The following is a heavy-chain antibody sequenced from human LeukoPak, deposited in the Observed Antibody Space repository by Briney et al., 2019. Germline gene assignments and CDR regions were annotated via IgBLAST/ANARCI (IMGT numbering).Heavy chain of an antibody. CDR1: GGSISSSSYY. CDR3: ARDPRRVRLWELSPASYFDY. J-gene: IGHJ4*02. V-gene: IGHV4-39*07. D-gene: IGHD3-16*02. Sequence: SETLSLTCTVSGGSISSSSYYWGWIRQPPGKGLEWIGSIYYSGSTYYNPSLKSRVTISVDTSKNQFSLKLSSVTAADTAVYYCARDPRRVRLWELSPASYFDYWGQGTLVAVSS. CDR2: IYYSGST.